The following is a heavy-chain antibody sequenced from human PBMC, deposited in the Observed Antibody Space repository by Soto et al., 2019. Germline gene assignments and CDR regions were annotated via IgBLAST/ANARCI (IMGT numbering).Heavy chain of an antibody. CDR3: ARGPIVGATMANDY. Sequence: ASVKVSCKASGYTFTGYYMHWVRQAPGQGLEWMGWINPNSGGTNYAQKFQGWVTMTRDTSISTAYMELSRLRSDDTAVYYCARGPIVGATMANDYWGQGTLVTVSS. CDR1: GYTFTGYY. J-gene: IGHJ4*02. CDR2: INPNSGGT. D-gene: IGHD1-26*01. V-gene: IGHV1-2*04.